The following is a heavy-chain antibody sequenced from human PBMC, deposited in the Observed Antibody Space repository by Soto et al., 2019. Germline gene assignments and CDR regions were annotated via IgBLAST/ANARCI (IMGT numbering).Heavy chain of an antibody. CDR3: ARDPGQDEAMDY. CDR2: IWHNGKNK. Sequence: VQVVESGGGVVQPGRSLRLSCVASGFAFSNFGMHWVRQVPGKGLEWVAVIWHNGKNKDYADYAKGRFTISRDNSKNILYLEMNSLRVEDTAVYYCARDPGQDEAMDYWGQGTLVTVSS. J-gene: IGHJ4*02. CDR1: GFAFSNFG. V-gene: IGHV3-33*01.